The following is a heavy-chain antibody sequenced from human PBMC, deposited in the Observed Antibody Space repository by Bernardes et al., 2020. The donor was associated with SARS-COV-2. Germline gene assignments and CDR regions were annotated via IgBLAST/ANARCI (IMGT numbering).Heavy chain of an antibody. CDR3: ARIYDSSGYYSILY. D-gene: IGHD3-22*01. J-gene: IGHJ4*02. CDR2: INSDGSST. CDR1: GFTFSSYW. Sequence: GGSLSLSCAASGFTFSSYWMHWVRQAPGKGLVWVSRINSDGSSTSYADSVKGRFTISRDNAKNTLYLQMNSLRAEDTAVYYCARIYDSSGYYSILYWGQGTLVTVSS. V-gene: IGHV3-74*01.